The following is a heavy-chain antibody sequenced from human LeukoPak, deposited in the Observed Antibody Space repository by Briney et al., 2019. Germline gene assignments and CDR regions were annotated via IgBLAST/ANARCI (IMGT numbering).Heavy chain of an antibody. D-gene: IGHD1-26*01. CDR1: GYTFTSYG. CDR2: ISAYNGNT. CDR3: ASSRIVGATPLFDY. J-gene: IGHJ4*02. Sequence: GASVKVSCKASGYTFTSYGISWVPQAPGQGLEWMGWISAYNGNTNYTQKLQGRVTMTTDTSTSTAYMELMSLRYDDADVYYCASSRIVGATPLFDYWGQGTMVTVSS. V-gene: IGHV1-18*01.